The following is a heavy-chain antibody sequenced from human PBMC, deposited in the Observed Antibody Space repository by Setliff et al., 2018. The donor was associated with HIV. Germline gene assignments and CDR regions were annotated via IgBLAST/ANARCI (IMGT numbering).Heavy chain of an antibody. CDR1: GYTLTSYG. CDR2: ISEYNGDT. CDR3: ARDSSFNMDV. V-gene: IGHV1-18*01. J-gene: IGHJ6*03. Sequence: ASVKVSCKASGYTLTSYGISWVRQAPGQGLEWMGWISEYNGDTKYAQKLQGRVTMTKDTSTSTAYMELRSLRSDDTAVYYCARDSSFNMDVWGKGTTVTVSS.